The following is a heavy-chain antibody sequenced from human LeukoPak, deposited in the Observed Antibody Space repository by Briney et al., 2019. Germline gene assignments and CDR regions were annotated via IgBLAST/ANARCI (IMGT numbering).Heavy chain of an antibody. V-gene: IGHV3-23*01. CDR3: ANLEITMIVVVIVNEDY. CDR1: GGSISSSSYY. Sequence: ETLSLTCTVSGGSISSSSYYWGWVRQAPGKGLEWVSAISGSGGSTYYADSVKGWFTISRDNSKNTLYLQMNSLRAEDTAVYYCANLEITMIVVVIVNEDYWGQGTLVTVSS. D-gene: IGHD3-22*01. J-gene: IGHJ4*02. CDR2: ISGSGGST.